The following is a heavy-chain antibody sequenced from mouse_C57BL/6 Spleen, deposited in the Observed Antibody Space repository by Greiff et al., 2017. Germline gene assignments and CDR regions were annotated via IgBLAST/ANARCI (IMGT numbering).Heavy chain of an antibody. Sequence: QVQLQQPGAELVMPGASVTLSCKASGYTFTSYWMHWVKQRPGQGLEWIGEIDPSDSYTNYNQKFKGKSALTVEKSSSTAYMQLSSLTSEDSAVYYCASSSSYYFDYWGQGTTRTVSP. V-gene: IGHV1-69*01. D-gene: IGHD1-1*01. CDR2: IDPSDSYT. J-gene: IGHJ2*01. CDR3: ASSSSYYFDY. CDR1: GYTFTSYW.